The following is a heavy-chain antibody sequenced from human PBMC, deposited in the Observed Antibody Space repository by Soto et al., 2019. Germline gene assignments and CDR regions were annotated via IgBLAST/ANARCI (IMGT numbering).Heavy chain of an antibody. V-gene: IGHV1-46*03. CDR3: AGVRGGYLGFVVFDF. CDR2: INPSGGST. J-gene: IGHJ3*01. CDR1: GYTFTSYY. D-gene: IGHD6-19*01. Sequence: ASVKVSCKASGYTFTSYYMHWVRQAPGQGLEWMGIINPSGGSTSYAQKFQGRVTMTRDTSTSTVYMELSSLRSEDTAVYYCAGVRGGYLGFVVFDFWGKGTMVPVSS.